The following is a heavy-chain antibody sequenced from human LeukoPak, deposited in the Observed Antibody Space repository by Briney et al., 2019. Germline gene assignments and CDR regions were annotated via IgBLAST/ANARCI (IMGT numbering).Heavy chain of an antibody. CDR1: GFTFGSYG. CDR2: IIGSGGDT. Sequence: GGSLRLSCAASGFTFGSYGMSWVRQAPGKGLQWVSVIIGSGGDTYYADSVKGRFTISRDNARNTLYLLMNSLRAEDTAVYYCAKDPNRGGYYYSMDVWGKGTTVTVSS. D-gene: IGHD1-14*01. CDR3: AKDPNRGGYYYSMDV. J-gene: IGHJ6*03. V-gene: IGHV3-23*01.